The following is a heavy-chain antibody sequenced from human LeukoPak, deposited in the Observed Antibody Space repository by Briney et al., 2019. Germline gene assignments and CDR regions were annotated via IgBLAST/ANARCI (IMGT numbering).Heavy chain of an antibody. CDR2: IYYSGST. CDR1: GGSISSYY. V-gene: IGHV4-59*08. J-gene: IGHJ4*02. CDR3: ARLSWNSVYFDY. D-gene: IGHD1-7*01. Sequence: SETLSLTCTVSGGSISSYYWSWIRQPPGKGLEWIGYIYYSGSTNYNPSLKSRVTISVDTSKNQFSLKLSSVTAADTAAYYCARLSWNSVYFDYWGQGTLVTVPS.